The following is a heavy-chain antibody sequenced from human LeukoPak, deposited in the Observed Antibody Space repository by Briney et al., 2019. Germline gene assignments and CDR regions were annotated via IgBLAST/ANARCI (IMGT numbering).Heavy chain of an antibody. CDR3: ARDRNLGYCSSTSCSKLGNWFDP. CDR1: GFTFSSYG. D-gene: IGHD2-2*01. CDR2: ISSSSSYT. J-gene: IGHJ5*02. Sequence: GGSLRLSCAASGFTFSSYGMHWVRQAPGKGLEWVSYISSSSSYTNYADSVKGRFTIPRDNSKNTLYLQMNSLRAEDTAVYYCARDRNLGYCSSTSCSKLGNWFDPWGQGTLVTVSS. V-gene: IGHV3-21*05.